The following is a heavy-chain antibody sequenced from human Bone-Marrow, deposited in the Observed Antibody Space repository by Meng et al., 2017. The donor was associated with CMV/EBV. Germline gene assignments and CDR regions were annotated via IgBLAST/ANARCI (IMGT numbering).Heavy chain of an antibody. D-gene: IGHD1-26*01. CDR3: ARGGYSGISGDY. CDR1: GFTFSSYE. CDR2: ISSSGSTI. V-gene: IGHV3-48*03. Sequence: GGSLRLSCAASGFTFSSYEMNWVRQAPGKGLEWVSYISSSGSTIYYADSVKGRFTISRDNAKNSLYLQMNSLRAEDTAVYYCARGGYSGISGDYWGQGTLVTVSS. J-gene: IGHJ4*02.